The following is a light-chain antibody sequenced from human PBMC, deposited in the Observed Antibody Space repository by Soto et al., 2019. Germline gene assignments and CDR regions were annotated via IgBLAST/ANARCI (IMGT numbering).Light chain of an antibody. Sequence: DIQMTQSPSTLSASVGDRVTITCRASQSISSWLAWYQQKPGNAPKLLIYKAPSLESGVPSRFSGSGSGTEFTLTISSLQADDFATYYCQQYNSYSRTFGQGTKVDIK. CDR2: KAP. CDR1: QSISSW. CDR3: QQYNSYSRT. J-gene: IGKJ1*01. V-gene: IGKV1-5*03.